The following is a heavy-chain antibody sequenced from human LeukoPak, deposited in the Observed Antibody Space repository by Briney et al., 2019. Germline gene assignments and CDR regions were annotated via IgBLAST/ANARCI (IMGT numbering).Heavy chain of an antibody. J-gene: IGHJ4*02. D-gene: IGHD1-7*01. V-gene: IGHV3-7*01. CDR3: ARAGLNWNFPLDY. Sequence: GGSLRLSCAASGFTLSRYWMSWVRQAPGKGLEWVANIKQDGSEKYYVDSVKGRFTISRDNAKNSLYLQMNSLRAEDTAVYYCARAGLNWNFPLDYWGQGTLVTVPS. CDR2: IKQDGSEK. CDR1: GFTLSRYW.